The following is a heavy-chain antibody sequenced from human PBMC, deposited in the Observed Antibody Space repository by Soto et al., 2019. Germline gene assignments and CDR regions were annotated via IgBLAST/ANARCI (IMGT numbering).Heavy chain of an antibody. V-gene: IGHV4-30-2*01. CDR1: GGSISSGDNS. CDR2: IYHNGNT. D-gene: IGHD5-12*01. CDR3: ARRRIPSGYDDFFDV. J-gene: IGHJ4*02. Sequence: QLQLQESGSGLVKPSQTLSLTCAVSGGSISSGDNSWSWILQPPGKGLEWIGYIYHNGNTYYNPSLNSRATVSVDRSKTQFSPRLTSVTAADTAVYFCARRRIPSGYDDFFDVWGQGILVTVSS.